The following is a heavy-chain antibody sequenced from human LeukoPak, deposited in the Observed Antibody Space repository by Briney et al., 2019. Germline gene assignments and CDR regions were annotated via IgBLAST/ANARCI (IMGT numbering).Heavy chain of an antibody. CDR2: ISAYNGNT. CDR1: GYTFTSYG. J-gene: IGHJ6*02. CDR3: ARDSTMYGSENYGMDV. Sequence: GASVKVSCKASGYTFTSYGISWVRQAPGQGLEWMGWISAYNGNTNYAQKLQGRVTMTTDTSTSTAYMELRSLRSDDTAVYCCARDSTMYGSENYGMDVWGQGTTVTVSS. D-gene: IGHD3-10*01. V-gene: IGHV1-18*01.